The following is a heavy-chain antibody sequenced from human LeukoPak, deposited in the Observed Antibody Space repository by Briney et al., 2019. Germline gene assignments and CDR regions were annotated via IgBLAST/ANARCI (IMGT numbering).Heavy chain of an antibody. V-gene: IGHV1-8*03. Sequence: ASVKVSCKASGYTFINYDINWVRQATGQGLEWMGWLNPNNGHTGYAQKFQGRVTLTRNTSISTAYMELSSLTSEDTAVYCCARGRLARGHYFDYWGQGTLVTVSS. CDR1: GYTFINYD. CDR2: LNPNNGHT. J-gene: IGHJ4*02. CDR3: ARGRLARGHYFDY. D-gene: IGHD3-10*01.